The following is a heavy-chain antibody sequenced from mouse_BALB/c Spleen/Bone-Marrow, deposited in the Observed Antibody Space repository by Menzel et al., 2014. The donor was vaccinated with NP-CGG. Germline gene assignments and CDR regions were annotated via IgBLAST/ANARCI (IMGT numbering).Heavy chain of an antibody. Sequence: LEESGAELARPGASVKLSCKASGYTFTSYWMQWVKQRPGQGLEWIGAIYPGDGDTRYTQKFKGKATLTADTSSSTAYMQLSSLASEDSAVYYCSREGGYWGQGTTPTVSS. V-gene: IGHV1-87*01. CDR3: SREGGY. CDR2: IYPGDGDT. CDR1: GYTFTSYW. J-gene: IGHJ2*01.